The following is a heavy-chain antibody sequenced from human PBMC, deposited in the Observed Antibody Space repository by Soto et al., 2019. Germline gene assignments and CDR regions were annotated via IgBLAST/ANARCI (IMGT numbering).Heavy chain of an antibody. CDR3: ARLEVWGSYRHYYYYDYMDV. D-gene: IGHD3-16*01. V-gene: IGHV4-39*01. CDR1: GGSISSSSYY. J-gene: IGHJ6*03. CDR2: IYYRWST. Sequence: QLQLQESGPGLVKPSETLSLTCTVSGGSISSSSYYWGWIRQPPGKGLEWIGSIYYRWSTYYNPSPKSRVTVSVDTSKNQFSLKLSSVSAADTAVYYCARLEVWGSYRHYYYYDYMDVWGKGTTVTVSS.